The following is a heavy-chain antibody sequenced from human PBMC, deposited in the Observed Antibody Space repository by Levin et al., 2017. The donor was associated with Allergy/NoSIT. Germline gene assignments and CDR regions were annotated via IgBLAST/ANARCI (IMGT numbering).Heavy chain of an antibody. Sequence: SVTLSLTCTVSGGSISSYYWSWIRQPPGKGLEWIGYIYYSGSTNYNPSLKSRVTISVDTSKNQFSLKLSSVTAADTAVYYCARGKAARRMDYFDYWGQGTLVTVSS. J-gene: IGHJ4*02. CDR1: GGSISSYY. CDR2: IYYSGST. CDR3: ARGKAARRMDYFDY. V-gene: IGHV4-59*01. D-gene: IGHD6-6*01.